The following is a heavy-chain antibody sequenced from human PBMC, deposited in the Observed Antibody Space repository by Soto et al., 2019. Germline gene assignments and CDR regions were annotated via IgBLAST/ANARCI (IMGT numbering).Heavy chain of an antibody. CDR1: GDTFSSYT. Sequence: QVQLVQSGPEVKRPGSSIKVSCEASGDTFSSYTFSWVRQASGQGLEWMGRIIPIFSMVNSAQKFQGRVTITADKTTNTADMEMSSLRSEDTAVYYCARHLYFYGTLPSQYRRGMDVWGQGTTVTVSS. V-gene: IGHV1-69*02. CDR3: ARHLYFYGTLPSQYRRGMDV. J-gene: IGHJ6*02. D-gene: IGHD4-17*01. CDR2: IIPIFSMV.